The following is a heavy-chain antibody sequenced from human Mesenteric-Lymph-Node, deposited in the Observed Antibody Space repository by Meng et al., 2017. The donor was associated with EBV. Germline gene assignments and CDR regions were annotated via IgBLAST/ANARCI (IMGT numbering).Heavy chain of an antibody. CDR1: GYTFNNFG. Sequence: QVQLVQSGAEVKKPGASVKVSCTASGYTFNNFGITWARQAPGQGLAWMGWISPYNGNTNYAQQFQARVTMTTDTSTSTAYMELRSLRSDDTAVYYCARGRDYGDYVDFDYWGQGTLVTVSS. CDR2: ISPYNGNT. V-gene: IGHV1-18*01. D-gene: IGHD4-17*01. CDR3: ARGRDYGDYVDFDY. J-gene: IGHJ4*02.